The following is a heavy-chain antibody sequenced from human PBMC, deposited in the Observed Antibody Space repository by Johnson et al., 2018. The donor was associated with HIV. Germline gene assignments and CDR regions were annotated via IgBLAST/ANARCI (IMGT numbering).Heavy chain of an antibody. J-gene: IGHJ3*02. CDR2: IRNDGSNK. Sequence: QVQLVESGGGLVQPGRSLRLSCAASGFTFDDYAMHWVRQAPGKGLEWVAFIRNDGSNKYYADSVKGRFTISRDNSKNTLYLQMNSLRAEDTAVYYCARGRRIQLWLLADAFDIWGQGTMVTVSS. CDR1: GFTFDDYA. CDR3: ARGRRIQLWLLADAFDI. V-gene: IGHV3-30*02. D-gene: IGHD5-18*01.